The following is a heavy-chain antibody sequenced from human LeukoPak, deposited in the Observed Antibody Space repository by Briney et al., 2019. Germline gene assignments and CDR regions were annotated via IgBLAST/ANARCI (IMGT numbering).Heavy chain of an antibody. Sequence: PGGSLRLSCAASGFTFSSYAMSWVRQAPGKGLEWVSAISGSGGSTYYADSVKGRFTISRDNSKNTLYLQMNSLRAEDTAVYYCAKDLYEDLIAVAITSYFDYWGQGTLVTVSS. CDR2: ISGSGGST. V-gene: IGHV3-23*01. D-gene: IGHD6-19*01. CDR3: AKDLYEDLIAVAITSYFDY. CDR1: GFTFSSYA. J-gene: IGHJ4*02.